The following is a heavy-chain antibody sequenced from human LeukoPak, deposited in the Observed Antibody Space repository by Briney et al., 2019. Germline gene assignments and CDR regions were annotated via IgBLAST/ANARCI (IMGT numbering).Heavy chain of an antibody. CDR3: ARDRGYSTPPYYYYYMDV. CDR2: INPNSGGT. J-gene: IGHJ6*03. V-gene: IGHV1-2*06. D-gene: IGHD3-22*01. Sequence: ASVKVSCRASGYTFTGYYMHWVLQAPGQGLEWMGRINPNSGGTNYEQKFQGRVTMTRDTSISTAYMELSRLRSDDTAVYYCARDRGYSTPPYYYYYMDVWGKGTTVTVSS. CDR1: GYTFTGYY.